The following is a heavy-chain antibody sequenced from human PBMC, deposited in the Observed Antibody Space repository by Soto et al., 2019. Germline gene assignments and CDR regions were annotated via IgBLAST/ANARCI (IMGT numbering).Heavy chain of an antibody. CDR3: ARDAYRTKTPPPSHYGMDV. V-gene: IGHV4-31*11. Sequence: QVYLQESGPGLVKPSQTLSLTCAVSGASITSGSYYWTWIRQRPGKGLEWIGYIFYSGITFYNPSLKSPVSISHDTSKNPFSPDPTSVTAAAPAVYYCARDAYRTKTPPPSHYGMDVWGPGTSVTVSS. CDR1: GASITSGSYY. CDR2: IFYSGIT. D-gene: IGHD2-2*01. J-gene: IGHJ6*02.